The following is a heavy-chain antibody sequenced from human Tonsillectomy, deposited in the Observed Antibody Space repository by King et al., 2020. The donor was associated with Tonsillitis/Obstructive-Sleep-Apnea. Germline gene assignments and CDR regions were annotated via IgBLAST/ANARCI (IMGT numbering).Heavy chain of an antibody. CDR1: GFTFSSNY. V-gene: IGHV3-53*04. CDR2: LYSGGST. CDR3: ARDRESTSSWVAFDI. D-gene: IGHD2-2*01. Sequence: VQLVESGGGWVQPGGSLRLSCAASGFTFSSNYMNWVRQAPGKGLEWVSLLYSGGSTYNADTVKGRFTISRDNSKNTLYLQMNSLRAADTAVYYCARDRESTSSWVAFDIWGQGTMVTVSS. J-gene: IGHJ3*02.